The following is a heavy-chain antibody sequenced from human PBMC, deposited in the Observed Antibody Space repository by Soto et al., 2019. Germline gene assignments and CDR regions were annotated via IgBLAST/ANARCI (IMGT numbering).Heavy chain of an antibody. CDR1: GYTFTGYY. V-gene: IGHV1-2*02. Sequence: ASVKVSCKASGYTFTGYYMHWVRQAPGQGLEWMGWINPNSGGTNYAQKFQDRLILTRETSATTAYLELSGLTSDDTAIYYCARVVDVRPATYSGMDVWGPGTRVTVSS. J-gene: IGHJ6*02. CDR2: INPNSGGT. D-gene: IGHD2-21*01. CDR3: ARVVDVRPATYSGMDV.